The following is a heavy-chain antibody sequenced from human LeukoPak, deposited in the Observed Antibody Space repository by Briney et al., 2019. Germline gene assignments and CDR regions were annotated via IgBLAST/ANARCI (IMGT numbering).Heavy chain of an antibody. CDR3: TRPPKHCGGDCYSAY. Sequence: PGGSLRLSCAASGFTFSGSAMHWVRQASGKGLEWVGRIRSKANSYATAYAASVKGRFTISRDDSKNTAYLQMNSLKTEDTAVYYCTRPPKHCGGDCYSAYWGQGTLVTVSS. J-gene: IGHJ4*02. CDR2: IRSKANSYAT. CDR1: GFTFSGSA. D-gene: IGHD2-21*01. V-gene: IGHV3-73*01.